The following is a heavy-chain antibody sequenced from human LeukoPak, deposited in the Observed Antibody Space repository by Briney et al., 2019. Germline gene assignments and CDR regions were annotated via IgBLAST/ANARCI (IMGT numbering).Heavy chain of an antibody. J-gene: IGHJ4*02. D-gene: IGHD3-9*01. Sequence: GGSLRLSCAASGFTFSSYAMSWVRPAPGKGLEWVSAISGSGGSTYYADSVKGRFTISRDNSENTLYLQMNSLRAEDTAVYYCAKGILRYFDWFPGYGGQGTLVIVSS. CDR1: GFTFSSYA. V-gene: IGHV3-23*01. CDR3: AKGILRYFDWFPGY. CDR2: ISGSGGST.